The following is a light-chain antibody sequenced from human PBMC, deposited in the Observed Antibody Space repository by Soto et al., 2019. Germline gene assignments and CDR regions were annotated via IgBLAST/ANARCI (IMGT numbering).Light chain of an antibody. CDR2: KAS. V-gene: IGKV1-5*03. Sequence: DIQMTQSPSSLSASVGDRVTITCRASQSISSYLNWYQQKPGKAPKLLIYKASSLQSGVPSRFSGSGSGTEFTLTISSLQPDDVAIYYCQQYNDYSWTFGQGTKVDIK. CDR3: QQYNDYSWT. CDR1: QSISSY. J-gene: IGKJ1*01.